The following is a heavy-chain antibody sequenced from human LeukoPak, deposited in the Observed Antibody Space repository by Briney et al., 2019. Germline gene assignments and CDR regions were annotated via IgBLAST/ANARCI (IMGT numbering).Heavy chain of an antibody. Sequence: SETLSLTCTVSGGSVSSGSYYWSCIRLPRGKGLEWIGYIYYSGSTNYNPSLKSRVTISVDTSKNQFSLKLSSVTAADTAVYYCARGRKRGAAAGPVFDYWGQGTLVTVSS. CDR3: ARGRKRGAAAGPVFDY. J-gene: IGHJ4*02. CDR1: GGSVSSGSYY. CDR2: IYYSGST. V-gene: IGHV4-61*01. D-gene: IGHD6-13*01.